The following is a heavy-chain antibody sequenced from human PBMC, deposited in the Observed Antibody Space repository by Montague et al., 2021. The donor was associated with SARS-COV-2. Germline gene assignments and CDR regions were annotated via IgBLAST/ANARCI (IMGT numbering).Heavy chain of an antibody. J-gene: IGHJ3*02. CDR2: IYNSRST. Sequence: SETLSLTCTVSGGSISSYYWSWIRQPPGKGLEWIGYIYNSRSTNYNPSLKSRVTISVDTSKNQFSLKVRSVTAADTAVYYCARPSEWWSDAFDIWGQGTMVTVSS. V-gene: IGHV4-59*08. CDR1: GGSISSYY. D-gene: IGHD2-15*01. CDR3: ARPSEWWSDAFDI.